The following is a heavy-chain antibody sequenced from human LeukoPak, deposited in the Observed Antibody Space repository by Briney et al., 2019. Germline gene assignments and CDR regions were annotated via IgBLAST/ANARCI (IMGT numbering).Heavy chain of an antibody. J-gene: IGHJ4*02. CDR2: IQYDGSDK. CDR3: AKASSWHFDY. V-gene: IGHV3-30*02. CDR1: GFTFSSYG. Sequence: GGSLRLSCDASGFTFSSYGMHWVRQAPGKGLEWVAFIQYDGSDKYYADSVKGRFTFSRDNFKSTLYLQMNSLRQEDTAVYYCAKASSWHFDYWGQGTLVTVSS. D-gene: IGHD6-13*01.